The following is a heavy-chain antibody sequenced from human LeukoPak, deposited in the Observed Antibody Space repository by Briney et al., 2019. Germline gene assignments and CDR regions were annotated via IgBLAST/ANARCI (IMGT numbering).Heavy chain of an antibody. Sequence: GGSLRLSCAASGFTFSDHYIDWVRQAPGKGLVWVSRITNDGSSTTYADSVKGRFTISRDNSKNTLYLQMNSLRADDTAVYYCAKDYRSSSWYAFDYWGQGTLVTVSS. CDR2: ITNDGSST. CDR3: AKDYRSSSWYAFDY. V-gene: IGHV3-74*01. J-gene: IGHJ4*02. CDR1: GFTFSDHY. D-gene: IGHD6-13*01.